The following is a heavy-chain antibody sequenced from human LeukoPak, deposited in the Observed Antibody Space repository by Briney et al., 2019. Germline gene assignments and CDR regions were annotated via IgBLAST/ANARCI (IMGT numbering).Heavy chain of an antibody. J-gene: IGHJ4*02. CDR1: GFTFSTYG. CDR3: AAKILGSAPFDF. CDR2: IGATGGLI. D-gene: IGHD3-10*01. V-gene: IGHV3-23*01. Sequence: GGSLRLSCAASGFTFSTYGMAWVRQVPGNRLEWVSSIGATGGLISYADSVKGRFTVSSSEKTFYLQMNSLRAEDTAVYFCAAKILGSAPFDFWGQGTLVTVSA.